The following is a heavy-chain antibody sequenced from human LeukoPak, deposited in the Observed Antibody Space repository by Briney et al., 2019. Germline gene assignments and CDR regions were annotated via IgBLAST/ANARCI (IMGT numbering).Heavy chain of an antibody. Sequence: GGSLRLSCVASGFTFSNYAMSWVRQAPGKGLELVSGIWGTDDKTVYGDAVKGQFTISRDNSKNTLYLQTNSLRADDTAVYYCAKTQGYYDAWGQGALVTVSS. CDR2: IWGTDDKT. V-gene: IGHV3-23*01. J-gene: IGHJ5*02. D-gene: IGHD2-15*01. CDR1: GFTFSNYA. CDR3: AKTQGYYDA.